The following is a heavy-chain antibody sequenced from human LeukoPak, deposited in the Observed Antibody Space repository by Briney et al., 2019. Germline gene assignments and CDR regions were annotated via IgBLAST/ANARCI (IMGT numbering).Heavy chain of an antibody. CDR3: ARDPLGYCSSTSCRIFDY. Sequence: GGSLRLSCAASGFTFSSYAMHWVRQAPGKELEWVAVISYDGSNKYYADSVKGRFTISRDNSKNTLYLQMNSLRAEDTAVYYCARDPLGYCSSTSCRIFDYWGQGTLVTVSS. CDR2: ISYDGSNK. CDR1: GFTFSSYA. D-gene: IGHD2-2*01. V-gene: IGHV3-30*04. J-gene: IGHJ4*02.